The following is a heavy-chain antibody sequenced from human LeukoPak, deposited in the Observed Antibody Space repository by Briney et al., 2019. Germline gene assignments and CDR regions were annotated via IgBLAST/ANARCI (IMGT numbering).Heavy chain of an antibody. J-gene: IGHJ6*03. D-gene: IGHD5-24*01. CDR3: AKDDGNGYNSYYYYMDV. CDR2: ISWNSGSI. CDR1: GFTFDDYA. Sequence: GGSLRLSCAASGFTFDDYAMHWVRQAPGKGLEWVSGISWNSGSIGYADSVKGRFTISRDNSKNTLYLQMNSLRAEDTAVYYCAKDDGNGYNSYYYYMDVWGKGTTVTVSS. V-gene: IGHV3-9*01.